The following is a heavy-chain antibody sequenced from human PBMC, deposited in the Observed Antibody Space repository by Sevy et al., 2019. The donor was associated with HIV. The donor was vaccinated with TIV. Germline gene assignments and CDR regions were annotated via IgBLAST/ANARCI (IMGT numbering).Heavy chain of an antibody. CDR3: ASPLAARELSYYYYYYMDV. V-gene: IGHV4-59*08. D-gene: IGHD6-6*01. CDR2: IYYSGST. J-gene: IGHJ6*03. Sequence: SEILSLTCTVSGGSISSYYWSWIRQPPGKGLEWIGYIYYSGSTNYNPSLKSQVTISVDTSKNQFSLKLSSVTAADTAVYYCASPLAARELSYYYYYYMDVWGKGTTVTVSS. CDR1: GGSISSYY.